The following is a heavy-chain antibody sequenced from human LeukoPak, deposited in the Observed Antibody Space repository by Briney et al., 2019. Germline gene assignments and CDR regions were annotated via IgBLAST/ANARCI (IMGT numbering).Heavy chain of an antibody. Sequence: GGSLRLSCTASGFTFSTYRMNWVRQAPGKGLEWVSSISSSSNYIYYADSVKGRFTISRDNSKNTLYLQMNSLRAEDTAFYYCAKMDYGDYIDYWGQGTLVTVSS. CDR3: AKMDYGDYIDY. CDR1: GFTFSTYR. V-gene: IGHV3-21*04. D-gene: IGHD4-17*01. J-gene: IGHJ4*02. CDR2: ISSSSNYI.